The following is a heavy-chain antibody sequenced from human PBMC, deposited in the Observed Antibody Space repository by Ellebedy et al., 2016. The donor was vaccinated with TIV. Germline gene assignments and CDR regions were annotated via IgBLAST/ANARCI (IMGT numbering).Heavy chain of an antibody. CDR2: MSAYSGNT. J-gene: IGHJ4*02. D-gene: IGHD4-23*01. Sequence: AASVKVSCKASGYTFTGYDINWVRQATGQGLEWMGWMSAYSGNTGYAQRFQGRLSFTWNTSISTAYTELSSLRSEDTAVHYCARGGGGGVDYWGQGSLVTVSS. CDR3: ARGGGGGVDY. CDR1: GYTFTGYD. V-gene: IGHV1-8*03.